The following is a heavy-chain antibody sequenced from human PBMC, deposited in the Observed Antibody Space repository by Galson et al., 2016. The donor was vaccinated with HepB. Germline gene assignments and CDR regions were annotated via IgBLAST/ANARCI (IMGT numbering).Heavy chain of an antibody. D-gene: IGHD5-18*01. CDR1: GFSLNTTEMG. CDR2: IFWDDDK. CDR3: AHRGNTYGNAFDF. Sequence: PALVKPTQTLTLTCTFSGFSLNTTEMGVGWIRQPPGKALEWLAMIFWDDDKLYSPSLKSRLTITKDTSKNQVVLTMNNMDPVDTGTYYCAHRGNTYGNAFDFWGQGTVVTVSS. V-gene: IGHV2-5*02. J-gene: IGHJ3*01.